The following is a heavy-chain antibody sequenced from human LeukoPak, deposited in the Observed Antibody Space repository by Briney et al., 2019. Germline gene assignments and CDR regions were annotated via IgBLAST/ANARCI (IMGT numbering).Heavy chain of an antibody. Sequence: PGGSLRLSCAASGFTFSSYAMSWVRQAPGKGLEWVSVIYSGGSTYYADSVKGRFTISRDNSKNTLYLQMNSLRAEDTAVYYCARGGGYGDYAYYYYMDVWGKGTTVTISS. D-gene: IGHD4-17*01. CDR2: IYSGGST. CDR1: GFTFSSYA. J-gene: IGHJ6*03. V-gene: IGHV3-66*01. CDR3: ARGGGYGDYAYYYYMDV.